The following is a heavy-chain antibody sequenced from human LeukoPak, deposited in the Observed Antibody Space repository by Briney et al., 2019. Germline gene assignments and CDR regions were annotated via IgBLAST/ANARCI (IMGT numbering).Heavy chain of an antibody. CDR3: ARDQGYSSGTSWFDP. D-gene: IGHD6-19*01. J-gene: IGHJ5*02. CDR1: GGSISSYY. CDR2: IYYSGST. V-gene: IGHV4-59*01. Sequence: SETLSLTCTVSGGSISSYYWSWIRQPPGKGLEWIGYIYYSGSTNYNPPLKSRVTISVDTSKNQFSLKLSSVTAADTAAYYCARDQGYSSGTSWFDPWGQGTLVAVSS.